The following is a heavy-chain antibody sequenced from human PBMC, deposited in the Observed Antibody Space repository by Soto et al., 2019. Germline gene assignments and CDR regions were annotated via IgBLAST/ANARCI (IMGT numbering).Heavy chain of an antibody. CDR2: IYYSGST. CDR1: GGSISSYY. CDR3: ARSLFGVVISWFDP. Sequence: LYLTCTVSGGSISSYYWSWIRQPPGKGLEWIGYIYYSGSTNYNPSLKSRVTISVDTSKNQFSLKLSSVTAADTAVYYCARSLFGVVISWFDPWGQGTLVTVSS. D-gene: IGHD3-3*01. V-gene: IGHV4-59*01. J-gene: IGHJ5*02.